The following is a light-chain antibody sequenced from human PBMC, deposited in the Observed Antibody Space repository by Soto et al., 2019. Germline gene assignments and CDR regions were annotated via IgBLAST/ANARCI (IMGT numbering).Light chain of an antibody. Sequence: DIQMTQSPPSLSASVGDRVTITCRASQDVVDDLAWYQHKPGKAPKRLVYGASTLQSEVPSRFSGSGFGTDFTLTISSLQSEDSATYYCLQYNTVSSFGQGTKLEIK. V-gene: IGKV1-17*01. CDR3: LQYNTVSS. J-gene: IGKJ2*03. CDR2: GAS. CDR1: QDVVDD.